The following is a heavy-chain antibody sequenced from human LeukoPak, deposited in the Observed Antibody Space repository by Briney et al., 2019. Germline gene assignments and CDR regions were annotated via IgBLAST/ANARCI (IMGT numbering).Heavy chain of an antibody. D-gene: IGHD1-26*01. J-gene: IGHJ5*02. CDR2: IFPHDSNT. Sequence: GESLKISCKGSGSKFTSFWIAWVRQVPGEGLEWMGMIFPHDSNTIYSPSFQGQVSLSADKSIDTAYLQWNSLRASDSAMYYCARFQGGSELGDHWGQGTLVTVSS. CDR1: GSKFTSFW. V-gene: IGHV5-51*01. CDR3: ARFQGGSELGDH.